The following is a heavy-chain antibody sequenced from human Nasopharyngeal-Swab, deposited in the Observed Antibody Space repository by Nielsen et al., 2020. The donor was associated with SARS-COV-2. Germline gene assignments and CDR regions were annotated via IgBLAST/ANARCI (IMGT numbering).Heavy chain of an antibody. Sequence: GGSLRLSCAVSGFNFSSYSMSWVRQAPGKGLEWVSSISDSGDDTYYADSVKGRFTISRDNSKNTLSLQMNSLRAEDTAVYYCAKDLRGPYFFWGQGTLVTVSS. CDR1: GFNFSSYS. D-gene: IGHD2/OR15-2a*01. V-gene: IGHV3-23*01. J-gene: IGHJ4*02. CDR2: ISDSGDDT. CDR3: AKDLRGPYFF.